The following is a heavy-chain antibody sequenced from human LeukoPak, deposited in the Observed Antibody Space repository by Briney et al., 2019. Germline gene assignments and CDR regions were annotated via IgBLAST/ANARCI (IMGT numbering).Heavy chain of an antibody. Sequence: PGGSLRLSCAASGFTFSSYWMSWVRQAPGKGLEWVANIKQDGSEKSYVDSVKGRFTISRDNAKNSLYLQMNSLRAEDTAVYYSARDRVPEYYDFWSGYSYYYGMDVWGQGTTVTVSS. CDR3: ARDRVPEYYDFWSGYSYYYGMDV. CDR1: GFTFSSYW. D-gene: IGHD3-3*01. V-gene: IGHV3-7*01. J-gene: IGHJ6*02. CDR2: IKQDGSEK.